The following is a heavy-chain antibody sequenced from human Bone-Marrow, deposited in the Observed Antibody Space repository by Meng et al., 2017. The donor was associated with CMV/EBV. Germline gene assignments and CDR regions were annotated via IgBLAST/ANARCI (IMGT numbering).Heavy chain of an antibody. V-gene: IGHV4-34*01. CDR2: INHSGST. J-gene: IGHJ4*02. CDR3: VRIYQFIAGAGEF. Sequence: SLSLTSAVSGGSFSGYYWSWIRQPPGKGLEWIGDINHSGSTNYNPSLKSRVTISLDKSKNQFSLRLTSVTVADTAVYYCVRIYQFIAGAGEFWGQGTLVTVSS. D-gene: IGHD7-27*01. CDR1: GGSFSGYY.